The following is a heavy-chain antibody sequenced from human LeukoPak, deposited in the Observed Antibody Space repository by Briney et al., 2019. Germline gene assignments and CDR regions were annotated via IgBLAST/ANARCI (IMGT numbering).Heavy chain of an antibody. CDR2: ISTSGNT. CDR1: GGSISNFY. J-gene: IGHJ4*02. CDR3: ASDAFYDSGGYYYY. D-gene: IGHD3-22*01. Sequence: SETLSLTCTVSGGSISNFYWSWIRQPAGKGLEWIGRISTSGNTDYNPYLKSRVTMSVDTSKKQFSLKLSSVTAADTAVYYCASDAFYDSGGYYYYWGQGTLVTVSS. V-gene: IGHV4-4*07.